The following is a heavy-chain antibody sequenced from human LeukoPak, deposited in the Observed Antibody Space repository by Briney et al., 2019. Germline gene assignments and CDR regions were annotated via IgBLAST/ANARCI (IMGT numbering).Heavy chain of an antibody. CDR3: ATGKYSGYDRDFDY. Sequence: PGGSLRLSCAASGFTFSSYWMTWVRQAPGKGLEWVANIKQDGSEENYVDSVKGRFTISRDNAKNTLYLQMNSLRAEDTAVYYCATGKYSGYDRDFDYWGQGTLVTVSS. J-gene: IGHJ4*02. V-gene: IGHV3-7*01. D-gene: IGHD5-12*01. CDR2: IKQDGSEE. CDR1: GFTFSSYW.